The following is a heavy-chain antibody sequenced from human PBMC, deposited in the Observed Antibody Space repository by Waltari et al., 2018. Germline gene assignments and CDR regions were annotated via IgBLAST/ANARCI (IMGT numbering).Heavy chain of an antibody. V-gene: IGHV1-69*11. D-gene: IGHD2-15*01. CDR1: GDPFRNNA. Sequence: QAPLVQSGTEVKRTGSSVRVPCTASGDPFRNNAFSWVRPAPGPGLEWMGRISPVLGSVKSAEKFQGRVTLSADASSTTVYMELSSLRSEDTAVYYCARTVTLFAGVVQGYYFDYWGQGTLVTVSS. CDR2: ISPVLGSV. J-gene: IGHJ4*02. CDR3: ARTVTLFAGVVQGYYFDY.